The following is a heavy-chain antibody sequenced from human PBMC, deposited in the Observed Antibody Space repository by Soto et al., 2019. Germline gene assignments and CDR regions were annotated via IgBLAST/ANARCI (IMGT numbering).Heavy chain of an antibody. V-gene: IGHV1-18*01. J-gene: IGHJ6*02. CDR2: ISAYNGNT. CDR3: ARGVDYYGSGSQSEQYYYYYYGMDV. Sequence: ASVKVSCKASGYTFTSYGISWVRQAPGQGLEWMGWISAYNGNTNYAQKHQGRVTMTTDTSTSTAYMEQRSLRSDDTAVYYCARGVDYYGSGSQSEQYYYYYYGMDVWGQGTTVTVSS. CDR1: GYTFTSYG. D-gene: IGHD3-10*01.